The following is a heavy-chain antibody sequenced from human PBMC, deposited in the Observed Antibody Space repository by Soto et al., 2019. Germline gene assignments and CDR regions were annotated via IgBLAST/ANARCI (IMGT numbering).Heavy chain of an antibody. V-gene: IGHV3-21*01. J-gene: IGHJ4*02. Sequence: EVQLVESGGGLVKPGGSLRLSCAASGFRFSTYSMTWVRQAPGKGLEWVSSISSSSVYIFYAESVKGRFTSPRNNAKNSLYLPINCLRAEDTAVYYCARYRAMRSFGYLYWGQGALVTVSS. CDR1: GFRFSTYS. CDR2: ISSSSVYI. D-gene: IGHD2-21*01. CDR3: ARYRAMRSFGYLY.